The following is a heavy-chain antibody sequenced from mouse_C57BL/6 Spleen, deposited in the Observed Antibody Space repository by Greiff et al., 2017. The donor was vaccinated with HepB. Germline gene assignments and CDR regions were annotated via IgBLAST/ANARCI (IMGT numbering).Heavy chain of an antibody. CDR1: GYTFTDYY. CDR3: ARVLTDY. J-gene: IGHJ2*01. CDR2: INPNNGGT. V-gene: IGHV1-26*01. Sequence: EVQLQQSGPELVKPGASVKISCKASGYTFTDYYMNWVKQSHGKSLEWIGDINPNNGGTSYNQKFKGKATLTVDKSSSTAYMELRNLTSEDSAVYYCARVLTDYWGQGTTLTVSS.